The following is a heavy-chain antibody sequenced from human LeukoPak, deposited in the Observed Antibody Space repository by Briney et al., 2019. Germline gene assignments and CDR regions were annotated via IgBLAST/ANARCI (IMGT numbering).Heavy chain of an antibody. J-gene: IGHJ4*02. CDR3: ARDGRFPPEVLPRYFDY. CDR1: GYSISSGYY. Sequence: SETLSLTCTVSGYSISSGYYWGWIRQPPGKGLEWIGSIYHSGSTNYNPSLKSRVTISVETSKNQFSLKLSSVTAADTAVYYCARDGRFPPEVLPRYFDYWGQGTLVTVSS. D-gene: IGHD1-26*01. CDR2: IYHSGST. V-gene: IGHV4-38-2*02.